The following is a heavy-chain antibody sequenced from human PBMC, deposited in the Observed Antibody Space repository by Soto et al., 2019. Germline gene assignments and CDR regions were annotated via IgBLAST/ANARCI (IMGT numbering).Heavy chain of an antibody. J-gene: IGHJ4*02. CDR2: IIPIFGTA. D-gene: IGHD3-3*01. CDR3: ARADYDFWSGYYSYYFDY. Sequence: QVQLVQSGAEVKKPGSSVKVSCKASGGTFSSYAISWVRQAPGQGLEWMGGIIPIFGTANYAQKFQGRVTITADESTSTAYMELSSLRSEDTAVYYCARADYDFWSGYYSYYFDYWGQGTLVTVSS. V-gene: IGHV1-69*01. CDR1: GGTFSSYA.